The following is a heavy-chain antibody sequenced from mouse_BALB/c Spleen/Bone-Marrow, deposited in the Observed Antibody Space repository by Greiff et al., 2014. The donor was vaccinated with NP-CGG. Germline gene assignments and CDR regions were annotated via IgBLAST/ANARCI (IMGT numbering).Heavy chain of an antibody. V-gene: IGHV1S56*01. CDR3: SREGDSYAMDD. J-gene: IGHJ4*01. CDR1: GYTFTSYY. D-gene: IGHD3-3*01. CDR2: IYPGNVNT. Sequence: QVQLQQSGAELVKPGASVRISCKASGYTFTSYYIHWVKQRPGQGLEWIGLIYPGNVNTKYSEKFKGKATLTADKSSSTAYMQLISLTSEDSAVYFCSREGDSYAMDDWGQGTSVTVSS.